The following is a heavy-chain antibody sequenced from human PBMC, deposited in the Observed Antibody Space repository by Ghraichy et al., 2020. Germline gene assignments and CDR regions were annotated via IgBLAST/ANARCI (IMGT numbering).Heavy chain of an antibody. V-gene: IGHV1-69*13. CDR1: GGTFSSYA. D-gene: IGHD6-19*01. CDR3: ASGSIAVAGTPGSLFGMDV. J-gene: IGHJ6*02. CDR2: IIPIFGTA. Sequence: SVKVSCKASGGTFSSYAISWVRQAPGQGLEWMGGIIPIFGTANYAQKFQGRVTITADESTSTAYMELSSLRSEDTAVYYCASGSIAVAGTPGSLFGMDVWGQGTTVTVSS.